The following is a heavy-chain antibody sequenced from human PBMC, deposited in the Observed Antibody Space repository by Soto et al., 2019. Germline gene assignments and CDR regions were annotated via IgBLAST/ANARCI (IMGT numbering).Heavy chain of an antibody. Sequence: QVQLVQSGAEVKKPGASVKVSCKASGYTFTSYGISWVRQAPGQGLEWMGWISAYNGNTNYAQKLQGRVTMTTDTSTSTAYMELRSLRSDDTAVYYCARDLDLYDSSGYYPFEIWGQGTMVTVSS. CDR1: GYTFTSYG. CDR3: ARDLDLYDSSGYYPFEI. D-gene: IGHD3-22*01. J-gene: IGHJ3*02. CDR2: ISAYNGNT. V-gene: IGHV1-18*01.